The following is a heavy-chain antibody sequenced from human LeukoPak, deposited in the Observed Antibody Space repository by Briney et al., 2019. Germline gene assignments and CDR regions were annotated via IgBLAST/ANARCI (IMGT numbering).Heavy chain of an antibody. J-gene: IGHJ4*02. CDR2: ITYSSRYI. V-gene: IGHV3-21*01. CDR1: GFTFYDHA. D-gene: IGHD4-17*01. CDR3: ARVSREYGDLDS. Sequence: PGGSLGLSCAASGFTFYDHAMNWVRQAPGKGLEWVSSITYSSRYIYYADSVKGRFISSRDNAKNSLYLQLNSLTVEDTAVYYCARVSREYGDLDSWGQGTLVTVSS.